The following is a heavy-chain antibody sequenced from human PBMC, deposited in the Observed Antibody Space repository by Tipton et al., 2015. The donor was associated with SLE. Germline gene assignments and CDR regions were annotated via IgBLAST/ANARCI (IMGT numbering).Heavy chain of an antibody. J-gene: IGHJ4*02. CDR3: AKEAASYYFDY. V-gene: IGHV3-74*01. CDR2: LNSDGSTT. CDR1: GFTFSSYW. D-gene: IGHD6-13*01. Sequence: SLRLSCAASGFTFSSYWMHWVRQAPGKGLVWVSRLNSDGSTTTYADSVKGRFTISRDNAKNTLYLQMNSLRAEDTAVYYCAKEAASYYFDYWGQGTLVTVSS.